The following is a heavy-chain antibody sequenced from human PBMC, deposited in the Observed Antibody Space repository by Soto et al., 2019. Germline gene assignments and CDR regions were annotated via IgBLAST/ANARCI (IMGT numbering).Heavy chain of an antibody. CDR2: IWYDGSNK. CDR1: GFTFSTYG. Sequence: QVQLVESGGGVVQPGKSLRLSCAASGFTFSTYGMHWVRQAPGKGLEWVAVIWYDGSNKYHGDSLKGRFTISRDNSKNTSYPQINNRRAEDTAVYYCGRDGALGNTAVVDSWGQGTVVTVSS. D-gene: IGHD5-18*01. CDR3: GRDGALGNTAVVDS. J-gene: IGHJ4*02. V-gene: IGHV3-33*01.